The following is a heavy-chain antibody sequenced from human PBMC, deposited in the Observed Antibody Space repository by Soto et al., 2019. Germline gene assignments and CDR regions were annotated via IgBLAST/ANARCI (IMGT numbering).Heavy chain of an antibody. J-gene: IGHJ6*02. CDR3: ARGLRFLEWFYGMDV. CDR1: GFTFSSYW. D-gene: IGHD3-3*01. V-gene: IGHV3-74*01. CDR2: INSDGSST. Sequence: GGSLRLSCAASGFTFSSYWMHWVRQAPGKGLVWVSRINSDGSSTSYADSVKGRFTISRDNAKNTLYLQMNSLRAEDTAVYYCARGLRFLEWFYGMDVWGQGTTVTVSS.